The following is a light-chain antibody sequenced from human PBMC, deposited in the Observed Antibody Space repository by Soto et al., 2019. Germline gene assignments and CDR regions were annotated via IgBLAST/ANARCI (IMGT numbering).Light chain of an antibody. CDR2: TDN. CDR1: SSNIGSNY. CDR3: AAWDDSLSGVV. V-gene: IGLV1-47*02. Sequence: QSVLTRPPSASGTPGQRVTISCSGSSSNIGSNYVYWFQQLPGTAPKLLIYTDNQRPSGVPDRFSGSKSGTSGSLAISGLRSEDEADYYCAAWDDSLSGVVFGGGTKLTVL. J-gene: IGLJ2*01.